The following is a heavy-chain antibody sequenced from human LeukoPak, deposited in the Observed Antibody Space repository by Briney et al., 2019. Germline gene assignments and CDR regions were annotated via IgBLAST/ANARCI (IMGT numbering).Heavy chain of an antibody. D-gene: IGHD5-18*01. CDR1: GFTFSSYA. CDR2: ISYDGSNK. J-gene: IGHJ4*02. CDR3: ARDPRYSYGLAHGYFDY. Sequence: QPGGSLRLSCAASGFTFSSYAMHWVRQAPGKGLEWVAVISYDGSNKYYADSVKGRFTISRDNSKNTLYLQMNSLRAEDTAVYYCARDPRYSYGLAHGYFDYWGQGTLVTVSS. V-gene: IGHV3-30*04.